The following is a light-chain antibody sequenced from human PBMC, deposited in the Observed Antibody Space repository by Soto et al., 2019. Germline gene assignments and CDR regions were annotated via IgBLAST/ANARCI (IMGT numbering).Light chain of an antibody. Sequence: EIVMTQSPVTLSVSPGERATLSCRASQNISRSLAWYQQKPGQGPSLLIYDASNRATGIPARFSGSGSGTDFTLTISSLEPEDFAVYYCQQGGNWPLTFGQGTRLEIK. J-gene: IGKJ5*01. CDR3: QQGGNWPLT. CDR1: QNISRS. CDR2: DAS. V-gene: IGKV3-11*01.